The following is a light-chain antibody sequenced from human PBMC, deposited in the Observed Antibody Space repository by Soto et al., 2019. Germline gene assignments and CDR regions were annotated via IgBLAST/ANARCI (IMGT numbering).Light chain of an antibody. CDR2: NVN. V-gene: IGLV2-18*02. CDR1: SSDVESYDS. CDR3: CSYTSSATVV. Sequence: QSALIQPPSVSGSPGQSGTISCTGTSSDVESYDSVSWYQHHPGTVPKPMIYNVNTQPSGVPDRCSGSKSGNTASMTISGLQSEDEADYSCCSYTSSATVVFGGGTKLTVL. J-gene: IGLJ2*01.